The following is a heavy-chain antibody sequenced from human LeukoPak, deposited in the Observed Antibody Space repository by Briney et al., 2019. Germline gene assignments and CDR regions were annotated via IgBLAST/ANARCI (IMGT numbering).Heavy chain of an antibody. Sequence: SQTLSLTCAISGDSVSSNSATWNWIRQSPSRGLEWLGRTYYRSKWYNDYAVSVKSRITIHPDTSKNQFSLQFNSVPPEDTAVYSCARGATAALTAWGQGTLVTVSS. V-gene: IGHV6-1*01. CDR3: ARGATAALTA. CDR1: GDSVSSNSAT. CDR2: TYYRSKWYN. D-gene: IGHD6-25*01. J-gene: IGHJ5*02.